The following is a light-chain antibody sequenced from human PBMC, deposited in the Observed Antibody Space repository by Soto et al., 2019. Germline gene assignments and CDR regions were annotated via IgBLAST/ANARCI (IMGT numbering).Light chain of an antibody. Sequence: QSARTQPPSASGTPGQRVTISCSGSSSITDSYVYWYQQLPGTAPKLLIYRNNQRPSGVPDRFSGSKSGTSASLAISGLRSEDEADYFCAAWDDSLNPYGLATGTKVTVL. V-gene: IGLV1-47*01. CDR3: AAWDDSLNPYG. CDR1: SSITDSY. CDR2: RNN. J-gene: IGLJ1*01.